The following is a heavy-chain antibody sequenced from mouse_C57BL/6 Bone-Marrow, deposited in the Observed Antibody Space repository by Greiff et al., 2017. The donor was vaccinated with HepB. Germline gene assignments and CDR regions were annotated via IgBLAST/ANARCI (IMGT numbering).Heavy chain of an antibody. CDR3: SREGWLLRVGFAY. D-gene: IGHD2-3*01. CDR1: GYTFTSYW. J-gene: IGHJ3*01. V-gene: IGHV1-55*01. CDR2: IYPGSGST. Sequence: QVQLQQPGAELVKPGASVKMSCKASGYTFTSYWITWVKQRPGQGLEWIGDIYPGSGSTNYNEKFKSKATLTVDTSSSTAYMQLSSLTSEDSAVYYCSREGWLLRVGFAYWGQGTLVTVSA.